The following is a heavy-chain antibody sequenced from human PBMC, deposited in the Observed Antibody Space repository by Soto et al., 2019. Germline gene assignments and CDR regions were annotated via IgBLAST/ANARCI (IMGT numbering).Heavy chain of an antibody. D-gene: IGHD3-10*01. CDR2: INHSGST. J-gene: IGHJ6*02. CDR3: ARGPWGTMVRGVIITYYYYYGMDV. Sequence: ASETLSLTCAVYGGSFSGYYWSWIRQPPGKGLEWIGEINHSGSTNYNPSLKSRVTISVDTSKNQFSLKLSSVTAADTAVYYCARGPWGTMVRGVIITYYYYYGMDVWGQGTTVTVSS. CDR1: GGSFSGYY. V-gene: IGHV4-34*01.